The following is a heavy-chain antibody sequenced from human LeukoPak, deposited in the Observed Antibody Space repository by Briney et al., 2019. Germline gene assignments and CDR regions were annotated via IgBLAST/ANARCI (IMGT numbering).Heavy chain of an antibody. V-gene: IGHV3-48*04. CDR3: ARDTYYYDSSGYYDY. J-gene: IGHJ4*02. CDR2: ISSSSTI. Sequence: GGSLRLSCAASGFTFSSYSMNWVRQAPGKGLEWVSYISSSSTIYYADSVKGRFTISRDNAKNSLYLQMNSLRAEDTAVYYCARDTYYYDSSGYYDYWGQGTLVTVSS. CDR1: GFTFSSYS. D-gene: IGHD3-22*01.